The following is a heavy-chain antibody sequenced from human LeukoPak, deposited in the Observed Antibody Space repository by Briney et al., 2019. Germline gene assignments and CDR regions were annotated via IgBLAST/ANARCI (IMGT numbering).Heavy chain of an antibody. CDR3: ARGEGYCSGGSCYGNWFDP. CDR2: IYTSGST. CDR1: GGSISSYY. Sequence: SETLSLTCTVSGGSISSYYWSWIRQPAGKGLEWIGRIYTSGSTNYNPYLKSRVTMSVDTSKNQFSLKLSSVTAADTAVYYCARGEGYCSGGSCYGNWFDPWGQGTLVTVSS. J-gene: IGHJ5*02. V-gene: IGHV4-4*07. D-gene: IGHD2-15*01.